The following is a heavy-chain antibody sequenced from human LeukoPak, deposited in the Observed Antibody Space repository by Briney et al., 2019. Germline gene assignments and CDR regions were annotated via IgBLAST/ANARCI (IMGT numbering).Heavy chain of an antibody. CDR3: ARGGVRWFDP. J-gene: IGHJ5*02. V-gene: IGHV3-7*04. D-gene: IGHD2-8*01. CDR1: GFSLSSYW. CDR2: IKQDGTEK. Sequence: PGGSLRLSCAASGFSLSSYWMTWVRQAPGEGLEWVANIKQDGTEKYYVDSVKGRFTIARDNAKNSLYLQMNSLRADDSAVYYCARGGVRWFDPWGQGTLVTVSS.